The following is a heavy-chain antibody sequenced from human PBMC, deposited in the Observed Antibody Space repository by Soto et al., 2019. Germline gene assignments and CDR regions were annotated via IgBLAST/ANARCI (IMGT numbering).Heavy chain of an antibody. J-gene: IGHJ4*02. D-gene: IGHD5-18*01. CDR2: ISAYNGNT. Sequence: GASVKVSCKASGYTFTSYGIGWVRQAPGQGLEWMGWISAYNGNTNYAQKLQGRVTLTTDTSTSTAYMELRSLISDDTAVYFCARDPPSAYSYGYVLDYWRQGTLFTVSS. CDR3: ARDPPSAYSYGYVLDY. CDR1: GYTFTSYG. V-gene: IGHV1-18*01.